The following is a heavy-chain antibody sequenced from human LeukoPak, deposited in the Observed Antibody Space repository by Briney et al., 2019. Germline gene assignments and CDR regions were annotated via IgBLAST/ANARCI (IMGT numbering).Heavy chain of an antibody. V-gene: IGHV1-2*02. CDR1: GYTLTDHY. J-gene: IGHJ5*02. D-gene: IGHD2-21*02. CDR3: ARVTANHVSCFDP. CDR2: LNPKTGGT. Sequence: ASVNVSCKASGYTLTDHYIHWVRQAPGQGLEWTGWLNPKTGGTNYAQTSQGRVTMTRDTSISTAYMELSRLTSDDTAVYYCARVTANHVSCFDPWGQGTLVTVSS.